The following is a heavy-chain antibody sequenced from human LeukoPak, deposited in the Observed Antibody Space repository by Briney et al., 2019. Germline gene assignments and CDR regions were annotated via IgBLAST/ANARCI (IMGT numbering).Heavy chain of an antibody. Sequence: ASVKVSCKASGYTFTGYYMQWVRQAPGQGLEWMGWINPNSGGTNYAQKFQGRVTMTRDTFISTAYMELSRLRSDDTAVYYCARDVVVVVAATDYYYYGMDVWGQGTTVTVSS. CDR1: GYTFTGYY. J-gene: IGHJ6*02. D-gene: IGHD2-15*01. V-gene: IGHV1-2*02. CDR2: INPNSGGT. CDR3: ARDVVVVVAATDYYYYGMDV.